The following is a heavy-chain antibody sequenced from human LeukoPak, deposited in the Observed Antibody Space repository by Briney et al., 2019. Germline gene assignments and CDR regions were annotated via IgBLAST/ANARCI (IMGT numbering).Heavy chain of an antibody. Sequence: SETLSFTCAVSGGSISSGGYSWSWIRQPPGKGLEWIGYIYHSGSTYYNPSLKSRVTISVDTSKNQFSLKLSSVTAADTAVYYCAGIYSSGWYREDYWGQGTLVTVSS. CDR2: IYHSGST. J-gene: IGHJ4*02. D-gene: IGHD6-19*01. CDR3: AGIYSSGWYREDY. CDR1: GGSISSGGYS. V-gene: IGHV4-30-2*01.